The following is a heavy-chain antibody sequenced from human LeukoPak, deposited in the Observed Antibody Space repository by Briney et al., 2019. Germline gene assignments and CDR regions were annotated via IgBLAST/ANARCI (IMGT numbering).Heavy chain of an antibody. CDR2: IYYSGST. CDR3: ARDGDRSPFDY. J-gene: IGHJ4*02. V-gene: IGHV4-30-4*01. CDR1: GGSISSGDYY. D-gene: IGHD2-21*01. Sequence: SETLSLTCTVSGGSISSGDYYWSWIRQPPGKGLEWIGYIYYSGSTYYNPSLKSRVTISVDTSKNQFSLKLSSVTAADTAVYYCARDGDRSPFDYWGQGTLVTVSS.